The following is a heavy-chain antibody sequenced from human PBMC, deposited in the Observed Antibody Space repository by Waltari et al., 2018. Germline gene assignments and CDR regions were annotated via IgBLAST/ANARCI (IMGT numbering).Heavy chain of an antibody. V-gene: IGHV3-48*04. J-gene: IGHJ4*02. CDR2: IRSSSSTI. CDR3: ARDAAGGATGYFDY. CDR1: GFTFSSYS. Sequence: EVQLVESGGGLVQPGGSLRLSCAASGFTFSSYSMNWVSQAPGKGLEWVSYIRSSSSTIYYADSVKGRFTISRDNAKNSLYLQMNSLRAEDTAVYYCARDAAGGATGYFDYWGQGTLVTVSS. D-gene: IGHD1-26*01.